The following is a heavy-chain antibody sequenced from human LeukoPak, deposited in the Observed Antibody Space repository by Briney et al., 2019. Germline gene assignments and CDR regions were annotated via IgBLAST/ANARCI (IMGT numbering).Heavy chain of an antibody. CDR3: TKWSGFGDD. CDR1: GFTLSSFA. D-gene: IGHD3-10*01. V-gene: IGHV3-23*01. Sequence: GGSLRLSCAGSGFTLSSFAMSWVRQAPGKGLEWVSGISGSGDSTFYADSVKGRFTISRDNSRNTLYLQMSSLRPEDTAVYYCTKWSGFGDDWGQGTLVTVSS. CDR2: ISGSGDST. J-gene: IGHJ4*02.